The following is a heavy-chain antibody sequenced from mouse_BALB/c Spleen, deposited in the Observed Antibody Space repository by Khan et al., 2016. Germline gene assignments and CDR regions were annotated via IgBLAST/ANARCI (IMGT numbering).Heavy chain of an antibody. CDR2: INPSSGYT. Sequence: QVQLQQSGAELARPGASVKMSCKASGYTFTSYTMHWVKQRPGQGLEWIGYINPSSGYTNYNQKFKDKATLTADKSSSNAYMQLSSLTSEDSAVYYCASRWNYAMDDWGQGTSVTGSS. D-gene: IGHD1-1*02. V-gene: IGHV1-4*01. J-gene: IGHJ4*01. CDR1: GYTFTSYT. CDR3: ASRWNYAMDD.